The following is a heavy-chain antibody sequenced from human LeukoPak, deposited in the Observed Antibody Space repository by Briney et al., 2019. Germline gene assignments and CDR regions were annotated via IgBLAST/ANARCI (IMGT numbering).Heavy chain of an antibody. V-gene: IGHV3-64*01. J-gene: IGHJ5*02. CDR3: ARGLYSSGWSNWFDP. CDR2: ISSNGGST. CDR1: GFTFSSYA. D-gene: IGHD6-19*01. Sequence: PGGSLRLSYAASGFTFSSYAMHWVRQAPGKGLEYVSAISSNGGSTYYANSVKGRFTISRDNSKNTLYLQMGSLRAEDMAVYYCARGLYSSGWSNWFDPWGQGTLVTVSS.